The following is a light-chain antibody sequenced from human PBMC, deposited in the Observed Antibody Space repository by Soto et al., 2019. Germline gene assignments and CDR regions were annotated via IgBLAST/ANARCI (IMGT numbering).Light chain of an antibody. CDR1: QDISYY. CDR3: QKYHSAPRT. CDR2: GAS. J-gene: IGKJ1*01. Sequence: DIQMTQSPSSLSASVGDRVTITCRANQDISYYLAWYQQKQGKVPKRLIYGASTLQSVVPSRFSGSGSGTDFTLTISSLQPEYIATYYCQKYHSAPRTFGQGTKVEIK. V-gene: IGKV1-27*01.